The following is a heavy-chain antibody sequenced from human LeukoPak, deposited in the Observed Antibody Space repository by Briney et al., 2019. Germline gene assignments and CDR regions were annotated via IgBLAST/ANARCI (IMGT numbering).Heavy chain of an antibody. D-gene: IGHD3-22*01. Sequence: GGSLRLSCAVSGVTLSNYGMTWVRQAPGKGLEWVAGISDTGGRTNYADSVKGRFTISRDNPKNTLYLQMNSLRAEDTAVYFCAKRGVVIRVILVGFHKEAYYFDSWGQGALVTVSS. J-gene: IGHJ4*02. CDR1: GVTLSNYG. V-gene: IGHV3-23*01. CDR2: ISDTGGRT. CDR3: AKRGVVIRVILVGFHKEAYYFDS.